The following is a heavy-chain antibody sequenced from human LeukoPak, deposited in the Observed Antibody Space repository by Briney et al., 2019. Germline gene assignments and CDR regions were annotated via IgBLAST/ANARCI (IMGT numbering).Heavy chain of an antibody. CDR2: FDPEDGET. Sequence: ASVKVSCKVSGYALTELSMHWVRQAPGKGLEWMGGFDPEDGETIYAQKFQGRVTMTEDTSTDTAYMELSSLRSEDTAVYYCATIPPMVRGVFDYWGQGTLVTVSS. CDR1: GYALTELS. D-gene: IGHD3-10*01. CDR3: ATIPPMVRGVFDY. J-gene: IGHJ4*02. V-gene: IGHV1-24*01.